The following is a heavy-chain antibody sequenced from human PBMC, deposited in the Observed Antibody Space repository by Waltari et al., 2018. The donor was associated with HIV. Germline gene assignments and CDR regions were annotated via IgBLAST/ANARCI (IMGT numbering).Heavy chain of an antibody. CDR2: ISSSSSTI. J-gene: IGHJ4*02. D-gene: IGHD6-13*01. V-gene: IGHV3-48*04. CDR3: ARSSWGIGSSWCLDY. CDR1: GFTFSSYS. Sequence: EVQLVESGGGLVQPGGSLRLSCAASGFTFSSYSMNWVRKAPGQGLEWVSYISSSSSTIYYADSVKGRFTISRDNAKNSLYLQMNSLRAEDTAVYYCARSSWGIGSSWCLDYWGQGTLVTVSS.